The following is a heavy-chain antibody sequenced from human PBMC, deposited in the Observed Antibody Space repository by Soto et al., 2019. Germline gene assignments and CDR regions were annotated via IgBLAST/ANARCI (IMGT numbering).Heavy chain of an antibody. CDR2: IYYSGST. CDR1: GGSISSGGDY. CDR3: ARVGGINWFDP. D-gene: IGHD3-16*01. Sequence: QVQLQESGPGLVKPSQTLSLTCTVSGGSISSGGDYWSCIRQHPGKGLEWIGYIYYSGSTYYNPSLKSRVTISVDTSKNQFSLKLSSVTAADTAVYYCARVGGINWFDPWGQGTLVTVSS. V-gene: IGHV4-31*03. J-gene: IGHJ5*02.